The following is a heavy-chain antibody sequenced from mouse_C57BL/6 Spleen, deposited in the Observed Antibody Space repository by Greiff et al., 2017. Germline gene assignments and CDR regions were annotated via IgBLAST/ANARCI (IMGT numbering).Heavy chain of an antibody. CDR1: GFTFSSYT. J-gene: IGHJ3*01. CDR3: ARHGYDLAWFAY. Sequence: EVQLVESGGGLVKPGGSLKLSCAASGFTFSSYTMSWVRQTPEKRLEWVATISGGGGNTYYPDSVKGRFTISRDNAKNTLYLQMSSLRSEDTALYYCARHGYDLAWFAYWGQGTLVTVSA. D-gene: IGHD2-2*01. V-gene: IGHV5-9*01. CDR2: ISGGGGNT.